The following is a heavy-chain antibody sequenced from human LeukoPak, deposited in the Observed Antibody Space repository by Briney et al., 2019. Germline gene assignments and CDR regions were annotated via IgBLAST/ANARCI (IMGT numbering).Heavy chain of an antibody. CDR1: GFTFSSYA. V-gene: IGHV3-23*01. J-gene: IGHJ4*02. CDR2: ISGSGGST. D-gene: IGHD6-13*01. CDR3: AKESSGSSWFDY. Sequence: PGGSLRLSCAASGFTFSSYAMSWVRQAPGKGLEWVPTISGSGGSTYYADSVKGRFTISRDNSKNTLYLQMNSLRAEDTAVYYCAKESSGSSWFDYWGQGTLVTVSS.